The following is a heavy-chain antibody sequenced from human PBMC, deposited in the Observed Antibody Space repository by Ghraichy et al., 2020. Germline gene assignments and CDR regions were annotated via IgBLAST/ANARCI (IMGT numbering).Heavy chain of an antibody. CDR1: GFTFDDYA. CDR2: ISWNSGSI. CDR3: AKDIGYSSSSGVDY. D-gene: IGHD6-6*01. J-gene: IGHJ4*02. V-gene: IGHV3-9*03. Sequence: GGSLRLSCAASGFTFDDYAMHWVRQAPGKGLEWVSGISWNSGSIGYADSVKGRFTISRDNAKNSLYLQMNSLRAEDMALYYCAKDIGYSSSSGVDYWGQGTLVTVSS.